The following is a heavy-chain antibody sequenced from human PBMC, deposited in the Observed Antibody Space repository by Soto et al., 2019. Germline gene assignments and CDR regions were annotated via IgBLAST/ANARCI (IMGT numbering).Heavy chain of an antibody. CDR1: GGSISSYY. V-gene: IGHV4-59*08. J-gene: IGHJ5*02. D-gene: IGHD6-19*01. Sequence: SETLSLTCTVSGGSISSYYWSWIRQPPGKGLEWIGYIYHSGSTNYNPSLKSRVTMSVDTSKNQFSLKLSSVTAADTAVYYCARTCSSGCSWFDPWGQGTLVNRLL. CDR3: ARTCSSGCSWFDP. CDR2: IYHSGST.